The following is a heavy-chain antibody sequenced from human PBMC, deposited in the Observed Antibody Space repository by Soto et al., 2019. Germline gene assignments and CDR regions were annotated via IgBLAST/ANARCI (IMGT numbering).Heavy chain of an antibody. CDR3: AKLSNYYYFDY. Sequence: EVQLVESGGGLVQPGGSLRLSCAASGFTFSSYWMSWVRQAPGKGLEWVANIKQDGSEKYYVDSVKGRFIRSRDNAKNALFLQMNSLRAEDTAVYYCAKLSNYYYFDYWGQGTLVTVSS. V-gene: IGHV3-7*03. CDR2: IKQDGSEK. J-gene: IGHJ4*02. D-gene: IGHD1-26*01. CDR1: GFTFSSYW.